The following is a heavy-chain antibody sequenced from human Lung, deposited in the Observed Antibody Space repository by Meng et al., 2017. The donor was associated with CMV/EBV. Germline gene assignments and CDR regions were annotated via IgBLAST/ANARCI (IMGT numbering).Heavy chain of an antibody. V-gene: IGHV3-74*01. D-gene: IGHD1-14*01. CDR3: AANPEMYP. CDR2: INSDGGSP. J-gene: IGHJ5*02. Sequence: SLIRYCGASGCTFSGYWMHWVRQAPGKGLVWVSRINSDGGSPSYADFVKGRFTISRDNAKNTLYLQINRLRAEDTAVYYCAANPEMYPWGQGTLVTVSS. CDR1: GCTFSGYW.